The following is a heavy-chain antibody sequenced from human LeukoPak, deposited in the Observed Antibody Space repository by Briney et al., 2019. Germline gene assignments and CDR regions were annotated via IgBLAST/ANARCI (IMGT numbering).Heavy chain of an antibody. CDR3: AREYSSSLSYYYGMDV. J-gene: IGHJ6*02. D-gene: IGHD6-13*01. Sequence: GGSLRLSCAASGFTFSSYWMHWVRQAPGKGLVWVSRINSDGSSTSYADSVKGRFTISRDNSKNTLYLQMNSLRAEDTAVYYCAREYSSSLSYYYGMDVWGQGTTVTVSS. V-gene: IGHV3-74*01. CDR1: GFTFSSYW. CDR2: INSDGSST.